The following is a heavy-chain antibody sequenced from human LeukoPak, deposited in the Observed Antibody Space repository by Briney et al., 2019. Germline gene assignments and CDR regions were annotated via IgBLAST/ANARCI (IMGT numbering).Heavy chain of an antibody. V-gene: IGHV1-2*02. CDR2: VTPNSGGT. J-gene: IGHJ6*03. Sequence: GASVKVSCKAAGYTFTGYYMHWVRQGPGQGLEWMGWVTPNSGGTNYAQRFQGRVTMTRDTSISAAYMELNRLRSDDPAVYYCAREAYGSGSFRTDYYYMDVWGKGTTVTISS. D-gene: IGHD3-10*01. CDR3: AREAYGSGSFRTDYYYMDV. CDR1: GYTFTGYY.